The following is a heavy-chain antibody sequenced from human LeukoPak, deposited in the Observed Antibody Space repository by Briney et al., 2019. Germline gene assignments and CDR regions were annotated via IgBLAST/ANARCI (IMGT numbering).Heavy chain of an antibody. J-gene: IGHJ4*02. Sequence: SETLSLTSTVSGGSISSYYWGWIRQPPGKGLEWIGDIYYSGRTNYNPSLKSRVTISVDTSKNQFSLKLSSVTAADTAVYYCARVSTHYCSGSYISEYYFDYWGQGTLVTVSS. CDR2: IYYSGRT. CDR3: ARVSTHYCSGSYISEYYFDY. D-gene: IGHD3-10*01. V-gene: IGHV4-59*01. CDR1: GGSISSYY.